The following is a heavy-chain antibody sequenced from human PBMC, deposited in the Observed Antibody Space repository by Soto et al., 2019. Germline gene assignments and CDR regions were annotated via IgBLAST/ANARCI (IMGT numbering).Heavy chain of an antibody. CDR1: GGSMSPFY. V-gene: IGHV4-59*01. Sequence: QVQLLESGPGLLKPSETLSLPCSVSGGSMSPFYWSWIRQSPRKGLEWIGYIYYSGNTNYNPSLKRRVTISVDTSKDQFSLRLSSVTAADSAVYYCARGVYDYWSGYYAGSGLDVWGQGTTVIVSS. CDR3: ARGVYDYWSGYYAGSGLDV. D-gene: IGHD3-3*01. CDR2: IYYSGNT. J-gene: IGHJ6*02.